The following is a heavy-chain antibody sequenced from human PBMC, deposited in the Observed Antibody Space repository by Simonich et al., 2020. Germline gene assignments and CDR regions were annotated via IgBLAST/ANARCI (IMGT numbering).Heavy chain of an antibody. CDR2: IYYSGST. D-gene: IGHD1-26*01. J-gene: IGHJ1*01. V-gene: IGHV4-59*08. CDR1: GGPISSYY. CDR3: ARLAPGYSGSYPEYFQH. Sequence: QVQLQESGPGLVKPSETLSLPCTVSGGPISSYYWSWIRQPPGKGLEWIGYIYYSGSTNYNPSLKSRVTISVDTSKNQFSLKLSSVTAADTAVYYCARLAPGYSGSYPEYFQHWGQGTLVTVSS.